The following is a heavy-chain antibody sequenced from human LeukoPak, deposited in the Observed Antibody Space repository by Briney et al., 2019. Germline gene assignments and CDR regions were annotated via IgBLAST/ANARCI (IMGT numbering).Heavy chain of an antibody. CDR2: ITGSSSTK. V-gene: IGHV3-48*01. CDR1: GFTFSTFA. D-gene: IGHD6-19*01. Sequence: GGSLRLSCAASGFTFSTFAMNWVRQAPGKGLEWVSYITGSSSTKDYADSVKGRFTVSRDNGRNSLYLQMNSLRAEDAGVYYCASLAVAGTPDYWGQGTLVIVSS. J-gene: IGHJ4*02. CDR3: ASLAVAGTPDY.